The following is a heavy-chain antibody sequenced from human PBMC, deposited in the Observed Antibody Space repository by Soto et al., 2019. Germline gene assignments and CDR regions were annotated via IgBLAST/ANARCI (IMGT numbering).Heavy chain of an antibody. Sequence: QLQLQESGPGLVKPSETLSLTCTVSGGSISSSSYYWGWIRQPPGKGLEWIGSIYYSGSTYYNPSLKSRVTISVDTSKNQFSLKLSSVTAADTAVYYCGRHEGRYFDWLLYIDYWGQGTLVTVSS. CDR2: IYYSGST. V-gene: IGHV4-39*01. CDR3: GRHEGRYFDWLLYIDY. CDR1: GGSISSSSYY. D-gene: IGHD3-9*01. J-gene: IGHJ4*02.